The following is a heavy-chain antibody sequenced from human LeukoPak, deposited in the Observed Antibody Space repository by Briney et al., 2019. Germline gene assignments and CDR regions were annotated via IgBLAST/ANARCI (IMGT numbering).Heavy chain of an antibody. CDR1: GGSISSYY. D-gene: IGHD5-18*01. Sequence: PSETLSLTCSVSGGSISSYYWSWIRQPPGKGLEWIGYIYYSGRTNYNPSPKSRVTISVDTSKNQFSLTLSSVTAADTAVYYCARGQKYRNGYTVTELGSGYFDYWGQGTLVTVSS. J-gene: IGHJ4*02. CDR3: ARGQKYRNGYTVTELGSGYFDY. V-gene: IGHV4-59*01. CDR2: IYYSGRT.